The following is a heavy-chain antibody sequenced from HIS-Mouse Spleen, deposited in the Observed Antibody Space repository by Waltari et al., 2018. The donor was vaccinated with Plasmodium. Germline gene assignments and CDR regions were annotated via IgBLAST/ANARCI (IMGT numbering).Heavy chain of an antibody. CDR3: ARVGRRIWGAFDI. Sequence: QVQLQESGPGLVKPSETLSLTCTVSGVSISSYYWSWIRQPPGKGLEWIGYIYYSVSTNYNPALKSRVTISVDTSKNQFSLKLSSVTAADTAVYYCARVGRRIWGAFDICGQGTMVTVSS. CDR1: GVSISSYY. D-gene: IGHD7-27*01. CDR2: IYYSVST. V-gene: IGHV4-59*01. J-gene: IGHJ3*02.